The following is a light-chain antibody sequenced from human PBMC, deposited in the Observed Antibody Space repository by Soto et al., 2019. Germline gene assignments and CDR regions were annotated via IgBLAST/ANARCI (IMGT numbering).Light chain of an antibody. V-gene: IGLV2-14*01. CDR2: EVS. Sequence: QSALTQPASVSGSPGQSITISCTGSSSDVGGYNYVSWYQQHPGKAPKLMIYEVSNRPSGISNRFSGSKSGNTASLTLSGLQAEDEADYCCSSYTSSSTLVFGGGTQLTVL. CDR3: SSYTSSSTLV. CDR1: SSDVGGYNY. J-gene: IGLJ2*01.